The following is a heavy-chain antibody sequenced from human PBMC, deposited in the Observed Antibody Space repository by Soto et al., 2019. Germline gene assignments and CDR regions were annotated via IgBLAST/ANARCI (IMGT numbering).Heavy chain of an antibody. J-gene: IGHJ4*02. CDR3: ARRGSGSYYDY. D-gene: IGHD1-26*01. Sequence: EVQLLESGGGLVQPGESLRLSCAASGFTFSNYAMNWVRQAPVKGLEWVSVISGSGDSTYHADSVKGRFTISRDNSKNTLYLQMNSLRAEDAAVYYCARRGSGSYYDYWGQGTLVTVSS. CDR1: GFTFSNYA. CDR2: ISGSGDST. V-gene: IGHV3-23*01.